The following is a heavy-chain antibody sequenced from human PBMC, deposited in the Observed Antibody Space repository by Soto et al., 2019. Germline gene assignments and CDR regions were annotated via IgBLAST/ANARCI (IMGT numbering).Heavy chain of an antibody. CDR3: ARVLGGWSYIDY. CDR2: IDYSGST. CDR1: GGSISSYY. Sequence: SETLSLTCTVSGGSISSYYWSWIRQPPGKGLEWIGYIDYSGSTNYNPSLKSRVTISVDTSKNQFSLKLSSVTAADTAVYYCARVLGGWSYIDYWGQGTLVTVSS. D-gene: IGHD1-20*01. J-gene: IGHJ4*02. V-gene: IGHV4-59*01.